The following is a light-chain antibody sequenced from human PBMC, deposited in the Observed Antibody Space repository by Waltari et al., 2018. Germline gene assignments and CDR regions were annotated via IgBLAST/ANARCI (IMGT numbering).Light chain of an antibody. J-gene: IGKJ1*01. CDR1: PGISSY. Sequence: AIRMTQSPSSLSASTGDRVTITCRSSPGISSYLAWYQQKPGKAPKLLIYVASTLHNGVPSRFSGRGADTDFTLTISCLQSEDFATYYCQQYYSYPRTFGHGTKVEIK. V-gene: IGKV1-8*01. CDR2: VAS. CDR3: QQYYSYPRT.